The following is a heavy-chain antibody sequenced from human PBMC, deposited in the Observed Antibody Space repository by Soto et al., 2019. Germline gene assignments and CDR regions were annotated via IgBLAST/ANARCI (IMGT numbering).Heavy chain of an antibody. D-gene: IGHD2-2*01. CDR3: ARGFRSTAAMSWFDP. Sequence: PSETLSLTCTVSGGSISSYYWSWIRQPPGKGLEWIGYIYYSGSTNYNPSLKSRVTISVDTSKNQFSLKLSSVTAADTAVYYCARGFRSTAAMSWFDPWGQGTLVTVSS. J-gene: IGHJ5*02. V-gene: IGHV4-59*01. CDR1: GGSISSYY. CDR2: IYYSGST.